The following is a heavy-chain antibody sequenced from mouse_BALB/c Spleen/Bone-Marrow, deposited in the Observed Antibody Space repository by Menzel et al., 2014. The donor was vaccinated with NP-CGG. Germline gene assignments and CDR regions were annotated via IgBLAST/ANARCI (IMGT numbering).Heavy chain of an antibody. Sequence: QVQLQQSGAELVKPGASVKLSCKASGYTFTGYWMHWVKQRPGQGLEWIGEINPSNGRTNYNEKFKSKATLTVDKSSSTAYMQLSSLTSEDSAVYYCARGGGSYYAMDYWGQGTSVTVSS. CDR1: GYTFTGYW. CDR2: INPSNGRT. V-gene: IGHV1S81*02. D-gene: IGHD1-1*02. J-gene: IGHJ4*01. CDR3: ARGGGSYYAMDY.